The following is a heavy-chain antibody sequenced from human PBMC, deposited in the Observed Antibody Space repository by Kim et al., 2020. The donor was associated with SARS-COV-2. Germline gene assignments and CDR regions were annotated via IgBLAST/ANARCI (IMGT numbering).Heavy chain of an antibody. CDR2: T. V-gene: IGHV3-23*01. CDR3: AKDSPRYFDY. Sequence: TNYADSVKGRFTISRDNSKNTLYLQMNSLRAEDTAVYYCAKDSPRYFDYWGQGTLVTVSS. J-gene: IGHJ4*02.